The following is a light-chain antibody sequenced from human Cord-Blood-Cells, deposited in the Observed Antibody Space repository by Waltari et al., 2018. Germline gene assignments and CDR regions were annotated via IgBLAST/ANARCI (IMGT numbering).Light chain of an antibody. CDR3: AAWDDSLSGPV. Sequence: QSVLTQPPSASGTPGPRVTISCSGSSSNIGSNYVYWYQQLPGTAPNLLIYRNNQPPSGVPDRFSGSKSGTSASLAISGLRSEDEADYYCAAWDDSLSGPVFGGGTKLTVL. J-gene: IGLJ2*01. V-gene: IGLV1-47*01. CDR2: RNN. CDR1: SSNIGSNY.